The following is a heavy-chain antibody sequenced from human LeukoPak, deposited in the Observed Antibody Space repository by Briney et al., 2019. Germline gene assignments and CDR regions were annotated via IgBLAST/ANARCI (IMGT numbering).Heavy chain of an antibody. D-gene: IGHD6-19*01. Sequence: ASVKVSCKASGYTFTSYDINWVRQATGQGLEWMGWMNPNSGNTGYAQKFQGRVTITRNTSISTAYMELSSLRSEDTAVYYCARVTSAVAGGDYWGRGTLVTVSS. CDR2: MNPNSGNT. CDR3: ARVTSAVAGGDY. J-gene: IGHJ4*02. V-gene: IGHV1-8*03. CDR1: GYTFTSYD.